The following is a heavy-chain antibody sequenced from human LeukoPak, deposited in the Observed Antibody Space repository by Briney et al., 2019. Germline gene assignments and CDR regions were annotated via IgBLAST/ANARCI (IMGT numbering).Heavy chain of an antibody. D-gene: IGHD3-10*01. CDR3: ARDSSMLRGPLVIYYFDF. J-gene: IGHJ4*02. V-gene: IGHV3-23*01. Sequence: PGGSLRLSCVASGFTLRSYVMNWVRQTPGKGLEWVSSISGSGDSTFYADSVKGRFTISRDNSKNTLYLQMNSLRVEDTAVYYCARDSSMLRGPLVIYYFDFWGQGTLVTVSS. CDR1: GFTLRSYV. CDR2: ISGSGDST.